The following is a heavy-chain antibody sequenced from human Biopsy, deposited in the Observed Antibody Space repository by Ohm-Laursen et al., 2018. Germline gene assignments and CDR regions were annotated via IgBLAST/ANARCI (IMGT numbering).Heavy chain of an antibody. D-gene: IGHD3-22*01. CDR3: ARDYDTSGYYYVS. CDR1: GGSISNNNYY. CDR2: IFYRGST. Sequence: ATLSLTCTVSGGSISNNNYYWGWIRQPPGKGLEWIGSIFYRGSTHYKPSLKSRVNISVDTSKNQFSLKLNSVTAADTAVYYCARDYDTSGYYYVSWGQGTLVTVSS. V-gene: IGHV4-39*01. J-gene: IGHJ5*02.